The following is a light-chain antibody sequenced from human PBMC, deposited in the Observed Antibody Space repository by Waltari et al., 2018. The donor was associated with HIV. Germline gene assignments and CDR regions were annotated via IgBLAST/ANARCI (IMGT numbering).Light chain of an antibody. Sequence: QSALTQPASVSGSPGQSIPIPCTGTSSHVGGYDYASSYQQHPGTAPKLMIYDVSKRSSGVSNRFSGSKSGNTASLTISGLQAEDEADYYCCSYVRSSTFAVFGGGTKLTVL. CDR3: CSYVRSSTFAV. J-gene: IGLJ2*01. V-gene: IGLV2-23*02. CDR2: DVS. CDR1: SSHVGGYDY.